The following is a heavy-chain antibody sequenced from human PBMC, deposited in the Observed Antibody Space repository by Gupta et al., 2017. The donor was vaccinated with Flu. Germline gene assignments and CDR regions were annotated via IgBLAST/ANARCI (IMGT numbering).Heavy chain of an antibody. Sequence: EVQLLESGGGLVQPGGSLRLSCAASGFTFSSYAMSWVRQAPGKGLEWVSAISGSGGSTYYADSVKGRFTISRDNSKNTLYLQMNSLRAEDTAVYYCAKDRDPTYSGSYLGGYFDYWGQGTLVTVSS. CDR2: ISGSGGST. CDR1: GFTFSSYA. CDR3: AKDRDPTYSGSYLGGYFDY. V-gene: IGHV3-23*01. J-gene: IGHJ4*02. D-gene: IGHD1-26*01.